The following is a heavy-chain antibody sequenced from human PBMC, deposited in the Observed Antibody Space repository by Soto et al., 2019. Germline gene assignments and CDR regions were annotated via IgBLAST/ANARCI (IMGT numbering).Heavy chain of an antibody. Sequence: NPSETLSLTCAVYGGSFSGYYWSWIRQPPGKGLEWIGEINHSGSTNYNPSLKSRVTISVDTSKNQFSLKLSSVTAADTAVYYCARVGRLLWFKGIDYWGQGTLVTVSS. CDR2: INHSGST. V-gene: IGHV4-34*01. CDR1: GGSFSGYY. CDR3: ARVGRLLWFKGIDY. J-gene: IGHJ4*02. D-gene: IGHD3-10*01.